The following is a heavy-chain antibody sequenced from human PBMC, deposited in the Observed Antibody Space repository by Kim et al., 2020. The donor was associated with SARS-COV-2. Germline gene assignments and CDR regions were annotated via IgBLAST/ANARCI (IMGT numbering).Heavy chain of an antibody. D-gene: IGHD3-22*01. CDR2: IYYSGST. CDR1: GGSISSGGYY. V-gene: IGHV4-31*03. Sequence: SETLSLTCTVSGGSISSGGYYWSWIRQHPGKGLEWIGYIYYSGSTYYNPSLKSRVTISVDTSKNQFSLKLSSVTAADTAVYYCARDRYYYDSSGYNSCRFDPWGQGTLVTVSS. CDR3: ARDRYYYDSSGYNSCRFDP. J-gene: IGHJ5*02.